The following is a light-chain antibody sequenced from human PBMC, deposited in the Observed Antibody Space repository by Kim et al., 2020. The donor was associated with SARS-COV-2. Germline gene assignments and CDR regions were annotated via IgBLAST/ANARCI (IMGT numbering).Light chain of an antibody. CDR2: GNS. J-gene: IGLJ2*01. V-gene: IGLV1-40*01. Sequence: QRVTISCTGSSSNIGAGYDVHWYQQLPGTAPKLLIYGNSNRPSGVPDRFSGSKSGTSASLAITGLQSDDEADYYCQSYDSGLSGVVFGGGTKLTVL. CDR3: QSYDSGLSGVV. CDR1: SSNIGAGYD.